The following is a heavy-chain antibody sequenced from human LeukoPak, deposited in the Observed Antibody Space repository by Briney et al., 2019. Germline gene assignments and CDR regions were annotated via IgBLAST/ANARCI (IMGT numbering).Heavy chain of an antibody. D-gene: IGHD1-1*01. CDR3: ARVTELEDAFDI. CDR1: GGSISSYY. V-gene: IGHV4-59*01. CDR2: IYYSGST. Sequence: PSETLSLTCTVSGGSISSYYWSWIRQPPGKGLEWIGYIYYSGSTNYDPSLKSRVTISVDTSKNQFSLKLSSVTAADTAVYYCARVTELEDAFDIWGQGTMVTVSS. J-gene: IGHJ3*02.